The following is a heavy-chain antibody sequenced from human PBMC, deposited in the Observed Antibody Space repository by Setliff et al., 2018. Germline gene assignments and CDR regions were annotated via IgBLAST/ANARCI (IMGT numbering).Heavy chain of an antibody. CDR1: TYSISRGYF. Sequence: ASETLSLTCAVSTYSISRGYFWGWIRQSPGRGLEWIGSISHTGETTYNPSVKSRVTISVDKSKNQFSLSLRSVTAADTAVYYCATDGPVLNGDYISWGQGTLVTVSS. J-gene: IGHJ5*02. CDR2: ISHTGET. CDR3: ATDGPVLNGDYIS. D-gene: IGHD3-10*01. V-gene: IGHV4-38-2*02.